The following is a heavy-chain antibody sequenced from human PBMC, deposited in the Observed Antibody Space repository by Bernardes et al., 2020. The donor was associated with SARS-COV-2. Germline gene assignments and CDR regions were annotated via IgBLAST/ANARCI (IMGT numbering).Heavy chain of an antibody. Sequence: ASVKVSCKASGYTFTTYGINWVRQAPGQGLEWMGWISGYNGDTKYAQKFQGRVTMTTDTSTSTVYMDLRSLRSDDTAVYYCARDAVPDGDYLFWTWVDPWGQGTLVTVSS. J-gene: IGHJ5*02. CDR1: GYTFTTYG. CDR2: ISGYNGDT. D-gene: IGHD4-17*01. V-gene: IGHV1-18*01. CDR3: ARDAVPDGDYLFWTWVDP.